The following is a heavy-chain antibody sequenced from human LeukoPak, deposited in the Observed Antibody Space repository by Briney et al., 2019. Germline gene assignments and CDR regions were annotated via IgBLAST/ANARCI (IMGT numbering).Heavy chain of an antibody. V-gene: IGHV1-46*03. CDR2: IDPSSGDT. CDR1: GYTFTNYY. D-gene: IGHD2-21*01. Sequence: ASVTVSCKASGYTFTNYYMHWVRQAPGQGLEWMGMIDPSSGDTMYAQKFQGRVTVTRDTSTSTVYMDLSSLTSEDTGVYFCAAIPFDHWGQRTLVTVSS. J-gene: IGHJ4*02. CDR3: AAIPFDH.